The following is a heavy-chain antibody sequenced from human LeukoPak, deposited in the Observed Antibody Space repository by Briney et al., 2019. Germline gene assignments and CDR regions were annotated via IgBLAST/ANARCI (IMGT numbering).Heavy chain of an antibody. J-gene: IGHJ4*02. CDR2: ISESGSGT. D-gene: IGHD3-9*01. V-gene: IGHV3-23*01. Sequence: GGSLRLSCAVSGLTFSRYAMSWVRQAPGKGLEWVPAISESGSGTYYADSVKGRFTISRDNSKNTLYLQMNSLRAEDTAVYYCANHFDWSDNYYFDYWGQGTLVTVSS. CDR1: GLTFSRYA. CDR3: ANHFDWSDNYYFDY.